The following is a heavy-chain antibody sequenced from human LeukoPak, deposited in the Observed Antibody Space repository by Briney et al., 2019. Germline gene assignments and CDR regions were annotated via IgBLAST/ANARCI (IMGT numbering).Heavy chain of an antibody. CDR1: GGTFSTYA. CDR2: LIPIFGTV. V-gene: IGHV1-69*05. CDR3: ASEENWFDP. Sequence: SVKVSCKPSGGTFSTYAISWVREAPGQGLEWMGRLIPIFGTVNYAQNFQGRVTITTDESTSTAYMELSSLRSEDTAVYYCASEENWFDPWGQGTLVTVSS. J-gene: IGHJ5*02.